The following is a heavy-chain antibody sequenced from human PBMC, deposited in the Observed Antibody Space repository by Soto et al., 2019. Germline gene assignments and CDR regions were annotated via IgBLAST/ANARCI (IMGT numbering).Heavy chain of an antibody. CDR1: GFTFSNYW. CDR3: VREPLENSAF. V-gene: IGHV3-74*03. J-gene: IGHJ1*01. D-gene: IGHD1-1*01. CDR2: MNIDGTVV. Sequence: PGGSLRLSCAASGFTFSNYWMHWIRQGPGKGLLWVARMNIDGTVVTYAESVMGRFTISRDNTKNTLSLEMHSLRVEDTGTYFCVREPLENSAFWGQGTLVTVSS.